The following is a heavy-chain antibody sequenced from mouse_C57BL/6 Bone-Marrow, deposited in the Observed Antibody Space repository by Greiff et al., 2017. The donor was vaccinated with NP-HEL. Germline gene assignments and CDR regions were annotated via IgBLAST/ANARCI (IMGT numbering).Heavy chain of an antibody. D-gene: IGHD2-2*01. V-gene: IGHV5-9*01. CDR3: ARQGINGYDSNYAMDY. J-gene: IGHJ4*01. CDR1: GFTFSSYT. CDR2: ISGGGGNT. Sequence: EVKLVESGGGLVKPGGSLKLSCAASGFTFSSYTMSWVRQTPEKRLEWVATISGGGGNTYYPDSVKGRFTISRDNAKNTLYLQMSSLMSENTALYYCARQGINGYDSNYAMDYWGQGTSVTVSS.